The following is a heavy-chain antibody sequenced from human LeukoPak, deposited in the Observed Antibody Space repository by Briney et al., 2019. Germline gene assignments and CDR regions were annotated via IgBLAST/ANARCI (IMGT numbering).Heavy chain of an antibody. V-gene: IGHV3-23*01. J-gene: IGHJ4*02. D-gene: IGHD3-9*01. CDR2: ISGSGGST. CDR3: AKDRHYDILTGYSGFDY. Sequence: PGGSLRLSCAASGFTFSSYAMSWVRQAPGKGLEWVSAISGSGGSTYYADSVKGRFTISRDNSKNTLYLKMDSLRAEDTAVYYCAKDRHYDILTGYSGFDYWGQGTLVTVSS. CDR1: GFTFSSYA.